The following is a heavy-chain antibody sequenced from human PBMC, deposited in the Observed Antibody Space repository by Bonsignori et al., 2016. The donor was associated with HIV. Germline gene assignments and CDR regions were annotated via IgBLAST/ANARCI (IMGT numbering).Heavy chain of an antibody. CDR3: ARGGTTPTWPFDY. D-gene: IGHD1-1*01. V-gene: IGHV3-64*01. CDR2: ISSNGGST. J-gene: IGHJ4*02. Sequence: WIRQPPGKGLEYVSAISSNGGSTYYANSVKGRFTISRDNSKNTLYLQMGSLRAEDMAVYYCARGGTTPTWPFDYWGQGTLVTVSS.